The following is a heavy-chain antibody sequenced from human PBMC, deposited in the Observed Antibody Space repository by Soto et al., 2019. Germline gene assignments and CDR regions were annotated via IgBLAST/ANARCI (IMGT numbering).Heavy chain of an antibody. CDR3: ARELGYSGYGMDV. CDR2: IIPILGIA. V-gene: IGHV1-69*04. J-gene: IGHJ6*02. D-gene: IGHD1-26*01. Sequence: SVKVSCKASGGTFSSYTISWVRQAPGQGLEWMGRIIPILGIANYAQKFQGRVTITADKSTSTAYMELSSLRSEDTAVYYCARELGYSGYGMDVWGQGTTVTVS. CDR1: GGTFSSYT.